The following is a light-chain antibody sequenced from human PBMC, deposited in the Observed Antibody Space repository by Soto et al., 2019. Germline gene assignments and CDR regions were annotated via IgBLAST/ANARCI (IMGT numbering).Light chain of an antibody. V-gene: IGKV1-5*01. CDR2: DAS. J-gene: IGKJ1*01. CDR1: QSVSTR. CDR3: QQYNSYSWT. Sequence: DIQMTQSPSTLSASVRDRVTITCRASQSVSTRLAWYQQKPGKAPKVLIYDASSWAGGVPSRFTGSGSGTEFTLTISSLQPDDFATYYCQQYNSYSWTFGQGTKVDIK.